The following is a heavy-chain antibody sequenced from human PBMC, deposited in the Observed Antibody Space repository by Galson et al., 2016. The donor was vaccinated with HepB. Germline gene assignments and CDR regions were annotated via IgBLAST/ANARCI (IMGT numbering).Heavy chain of an antibody. CDR3: ALGWLHQGFDY. D-gene: IGHD5-24*01. CDR1: GGTFSSYA. V-gene: IGHV1-69*13. CDR2: IIPIFGTA. J-gene: IGHJ4*02. Sequence: SVKVSCKASGGTFSSYAISWVRQAPGQGLEWMGGIIPIFGTANYAQKFQGRVTITADESTSTAYMALSSLRSEDTAVYYCALGWLHQGFDYWGQGTLVTVSS.